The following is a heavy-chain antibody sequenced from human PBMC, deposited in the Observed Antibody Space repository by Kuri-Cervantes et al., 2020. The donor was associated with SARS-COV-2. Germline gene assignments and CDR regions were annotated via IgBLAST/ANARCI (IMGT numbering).Heavy chain of an antibody. J-gene: IGHJ4*02. D-gene: IGHD6-13*01. CDR3: AKDPRSSSWYVFDC. V-gene: IGHV3-21*01. CDR2: ISSSSSYI. CDR1: GFTFSSYS. Sequence: GESLKISCAASGFTFSSYSMNWVRQAPGKGLEWVSSISSSSSYIYYADSVKGRFTISRDDAKNTLYLQMNSLRAEDTAVYYCAKDPRSSSWYVFDCWGQGTLVTVSS.